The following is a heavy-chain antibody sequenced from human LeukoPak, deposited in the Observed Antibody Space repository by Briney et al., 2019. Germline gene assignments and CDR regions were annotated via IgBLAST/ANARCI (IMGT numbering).Heavy chain of an antibody. V-gene: IGHV3-48*04. J-gene: IGHJ4*02. CDR1: GFTFGSSA. Sequence: GRSLRLSCAASGFTFGSSAMHWVRQAPGKGLEWVSYISSSSGVTVYYADSVKGRFTISKDNAKNSLYLQMNSLRAEDTAVYYCARSASGWYYFDYWGQGTLVTVSS. CDR2: ISSSSGVTV. D-gene: IGHD6-19*01. CDR3: ARSASGWYYFDY.